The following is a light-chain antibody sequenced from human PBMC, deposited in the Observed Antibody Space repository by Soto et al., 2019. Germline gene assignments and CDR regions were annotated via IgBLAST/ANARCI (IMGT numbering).Light chain of an antibody. J-gene: IGKJ4*01. Sequence: EVVLTQSPGTLSLSPGERATLFCRASQSVRNTYLAWYQQKPGQAPRLLIYGASKRQSGVPDRFSGGGSGTDFTLTISSLEPEDFAVYYCQQFSGSVTFGGGTRVDIK. CDR2: GAS. V-gene: IGKV3-20*01. CDR3: QQFSGSVT. CDR1: QSVRNTY.